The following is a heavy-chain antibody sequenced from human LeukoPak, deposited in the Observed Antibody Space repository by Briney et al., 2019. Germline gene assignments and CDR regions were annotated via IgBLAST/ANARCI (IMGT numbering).Heavy chain of an antibody. V-gene: IGHV3-53*01. CDR3: ARGPPYDRFDY. CDR2: IYSGGST. J-gene: IGHJ4*02. CDR1: SLTVSIKY. D-gene: IGHD3-22*01. Sequence: PGGSLRLSWAADSLTVSIKYISWVRQAPGKGLEWVSIIYSGGSTYYADSVKGRFTISRDNSKDTLYLQMNSLRADDTAVYYCARGPPYDRFDYWGQGTLVTVSS.